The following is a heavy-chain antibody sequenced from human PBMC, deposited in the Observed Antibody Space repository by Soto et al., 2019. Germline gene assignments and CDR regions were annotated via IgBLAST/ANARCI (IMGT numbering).Heavy chain of an antibody. CDR2: ISSNGDST. Sequence: GGSLRLSYSASGFTFIIFSMHWFRQAPGKGLAYAPGISSNGDSTYYADSVKGRFTISRDNSKNTLYLQMSSLRAVDTAVYYCVHPRSTVQIPPTWGQGTLVSVSS. D-gene: IGHD4-17*01. V-gene: IGHV3-64D*06. J-gene: IGHJ5*02. CDR1: GFTFIIFS. CDR3: VHPRSTVQIPPT.